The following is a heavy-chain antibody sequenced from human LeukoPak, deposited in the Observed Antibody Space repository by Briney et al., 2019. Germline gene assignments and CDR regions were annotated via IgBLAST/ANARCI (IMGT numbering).Heavy chain of an antibody. J-gene: IGHJ4*02. D-gene: IGHD6-13*01. V-gene: IGHV3-30-3*01. CDR1: GFTFSSYA. CDR2: ISYDGSNK. Sequence: PGGSLRLSCAASGFTFSSYAMHWVRQAPGKGPEWVAVISYDGSNKYYADSVKGRFTISRDNSKNTLYLQMNSLRAEDTAVYYCARDQQLLNFDYWGQGTLVTVSS. CDR3: ARDQQLLNFDY.